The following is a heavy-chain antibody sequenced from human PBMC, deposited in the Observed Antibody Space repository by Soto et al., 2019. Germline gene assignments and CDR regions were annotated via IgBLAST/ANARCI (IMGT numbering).Heavy chain of an antibody. CDR1: GFTFDDYA. J-gene: IGHJ3*02. V-gene: IGHV3-9*01. Sequence: GGSLRLSCAASGFTFDDYAMHWVRQAPGKGLEWVSGISWNSGSIGYADSVKGRFTISRDNAKNSLYLQMNSLRAEDTALYYCAKDRFEGGPPYVDIVATTHFDIWGQGTMVTVSS. CDR3: AKDRFEGGPPYVDIVATTHFDI. D-gene: IGHD5-12*01. CDR2: ISWNSGSI.